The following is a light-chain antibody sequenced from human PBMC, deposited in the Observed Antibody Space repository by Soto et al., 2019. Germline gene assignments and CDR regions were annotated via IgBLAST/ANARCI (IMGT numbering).Light chain of an antibody. CDR1: QSVSSN. J-gene: IGKJ2*02. CDR3: QQYNNWPPCT. V-gene: IGKV3-15*01. Sequence: ETVMTQSPATLSVSPGERATLSCRASQSVSSNLAWYQQKPGQAPRLLIYDASTRATGIPARFSGSGSGTEFTLTISSLQSEDFAVYYCQQYNNWPPCTFGQGNKLEIK. CDR2: DAS.